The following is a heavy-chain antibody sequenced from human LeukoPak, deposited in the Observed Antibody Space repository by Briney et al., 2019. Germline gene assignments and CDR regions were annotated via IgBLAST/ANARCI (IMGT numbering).Heavy chain of an antibody. V-gene: IGHV1-69*13. CDR3: ARSSDGYNFLFDY. J-gene: IGHJ4*02. CDR2: IIPIFGTA. Sequence: SVKVSCKASGGTFSSYAISWVRQAPGQGLEWMGGIIPIFGTANYAQKFQGRVTITADEFTSTAYMELSSLRSEDTAVYYCARSSDGYNFLFDYWGQGTLVTVSS. CDR1: GGTFSSYA. D-gene: IGHD5-24*01.